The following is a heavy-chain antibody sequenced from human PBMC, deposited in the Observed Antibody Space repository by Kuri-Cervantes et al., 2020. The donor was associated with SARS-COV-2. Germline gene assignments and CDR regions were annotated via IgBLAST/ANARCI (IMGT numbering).Heavy chain of an antibody. V-gene: IGHV4-39*01. CDR3: ARHYAFDRFHK. Sequence: EAPGLSCTVSGASISSSTYYWGWIRQSPGKGLEWLGSIYESGATYYSSYLKIRLRLSVDPSKNQFSLKLTSVTAADTAKYYCARHYAFDRFHKWGQGTQVTVSS. CDR1: GASISSSTYY. D-gene: IGHD3-9*01. J-gene: IGHJ4*02. CDR2: IYESGAT.